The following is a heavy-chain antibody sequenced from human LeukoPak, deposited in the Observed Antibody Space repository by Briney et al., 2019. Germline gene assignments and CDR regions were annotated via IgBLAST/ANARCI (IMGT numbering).Heavy chain of an antibody. Sequence: ASVKVSCKASGYTFTGYYMHWVRQAPGQGLEWMGWINPNSGGTNYAQKFQGRVTMTRDTSISTAYMKLSRLRSDDTAVYYCARRSDATVTIDYWGQGTLVTVSS. V-gene: IGHV1-2*02. CDR3: ARRSDATVTIDY. CDR2: INPNSGGT. J-gene: IGHJ4*02. CDR1: GYTFTGYY. D-gene: IGHD4-11*01.